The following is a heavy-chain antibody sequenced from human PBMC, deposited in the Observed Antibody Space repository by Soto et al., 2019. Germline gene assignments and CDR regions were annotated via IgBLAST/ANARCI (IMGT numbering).Heavy chain of an antibody. J-gene: IGHJ4*02. V-gene: IGHV3-74*01. CDR2: INPDGRST. CDR1: GFTFNSYW. CDR3: ARGGLQGSGNHYNDN. Sequence: EVQLVESGGGLVQPGGSLRLSCAASGFTFNSYWMHWVRQAPGKGLVWVSRINPDGRSTNYADSVKGRFTISRDNAKNTLDLQMNSLGAEDTAVYHCARGGLQGSGNHYNDNWGQGTLVTVSS. D-gene: IGHD3-10*01.